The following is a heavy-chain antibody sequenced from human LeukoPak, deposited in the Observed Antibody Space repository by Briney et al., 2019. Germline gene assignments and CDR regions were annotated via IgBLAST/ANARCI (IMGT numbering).Heavy chain of an antibody. V-gene: IGHV3-74*01. D-gene: IGHD3-9*01. CDR1: GFTFRSYS. Sequence: GGSLRLSCAASGFTFRSYSMNWVRQAPGKGLEWVSRINTDGSSTSYVDSVKGRFTISRDNAKNTLYLQMNSLRIDDTAVYYCARLGRGGGYDVLTGLSWGQGTLVTVSS. CDR3: ARLGRGGGYDVLTGLS. CDR2: INTDGSST. J-gene: IGHJ5*02.